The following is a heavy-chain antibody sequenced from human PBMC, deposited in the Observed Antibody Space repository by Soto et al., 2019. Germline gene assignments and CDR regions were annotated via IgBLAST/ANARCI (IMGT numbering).Heavy chain of an antibody. CDR1: GASISGRSSYS. D-gene: IGHD3-10*01. Sequence: QVQLEESGPGLVKPPETLTLTCTVSGASISGRSSYSWGWIRQPPGKGLEWIGTIYYSGATYYSPSLQGRVSISVDTSTNHFSLMMNSLTAADAAVYFCARLSAVRGVIHYWGQGTLVAVSS. J-gene: IGHJ4*02. CDR2: IYYSGAT. CDR3: ARLSAVRGVIHY. V-gene: IGHV4-39*02.